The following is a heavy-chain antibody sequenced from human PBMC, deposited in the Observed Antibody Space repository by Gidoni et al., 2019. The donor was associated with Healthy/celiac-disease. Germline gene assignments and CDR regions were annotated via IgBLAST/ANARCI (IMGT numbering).Heavy chain of an antibody. D-gene: IGHD2-2*01. J-gene: IGHJ6*02. CDR2: IWYDGSNK. Sequence: QVQLVESGGGVVQPGRPLRLSCAASGCTFSSQGMHWVRQAAGKGLDWVAVIWYDGSNKYYADSVKGRFTISRDNSKNTLYLQMNSLRAEDTAVYYCARDTVVGDNYYYYGMDVWGQGTTVTVSS. CDR3: ARDTVVGDNYYYYGMDV. CDR1: GCTFSSQG. V-gene: IGHV3-33*01.